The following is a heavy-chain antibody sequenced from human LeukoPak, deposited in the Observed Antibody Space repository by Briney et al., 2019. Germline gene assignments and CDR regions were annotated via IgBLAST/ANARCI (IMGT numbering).Heavy chain of an antibody. CDR1: GFSVSRNY. Sequence: PGGSLRLSCAASGFSVSRNYMNWVRQAPGKGLEWVSVIYNGGNTYYADSVKGRFSISRDNSKNTLYLQMNSLSAEDTALYYCARDGGRIVGVTEGWYLDLWGRGTLVTVSS. J-gene: IGHJ2*01. CDR3: ARDGGRIVGVTEGWYLDL. V-gene: IGHV3-66*01. CDR2: IYNGGNT. D-gene: IGHD1-26*01.